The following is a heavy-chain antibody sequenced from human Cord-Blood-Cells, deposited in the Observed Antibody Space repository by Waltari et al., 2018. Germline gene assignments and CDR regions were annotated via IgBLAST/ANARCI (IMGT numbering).Heavy chain of an antibody. CDR1: GFSLSTSGMC. Sequence: QVTLRESGPALVKPTQTLTLTCTFSGFSLSTSGMCVSWIRQPPGKALEWLALIDWDDDKYYSTARKTRLTISKDTSKNQVVLTMTNMDPVDTATYYCARSGSYYYYYGMDVWGQGTTVTVSS. J-gene: IGHJ6*02. CDR3: ARSGSYYYYYGMDV. CDR2: IDWDDDK. D-gene: IGHD1-26*01. V-gene: IGHV2-70*01.